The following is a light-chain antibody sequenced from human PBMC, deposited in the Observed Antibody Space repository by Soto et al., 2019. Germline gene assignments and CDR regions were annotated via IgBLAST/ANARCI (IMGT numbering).Light chain of an antibody. CDR1: QTVGSN. Sequence: EIMLSQSPDTLSVSPGERATLSCRASQTVGSNLAWYQQKPGKAPRLLIYGASTRASDIPARFSGSGSVTEFALTISSLQSEDFAVYYCQQYNNWPITFGQGTRLAIK. CDR3: QQYNNWPIT. V-gene: IGKV3D-15*01. J-gene: IGKJ5*01. CDR2: GAS.